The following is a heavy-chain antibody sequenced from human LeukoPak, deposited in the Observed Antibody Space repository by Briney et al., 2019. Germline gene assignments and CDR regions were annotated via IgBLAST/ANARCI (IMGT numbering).Heavy chain of an antibody. CDR3: ARDPAPDIVVVVAAFNWSDP. CDR2: ISSGGSTI. Sequence: GGSLRLSCAASGFTFSDYYMSWIRQAPGKGLEWVSYISSGGSTIYYADSVKGRFTISRDNAKNSLYLQMNSLRAEDTAVYYCARDPAPDIVVVVAAFNWSDPWGQGTLVTVSS. V-gene: IGHV3-11*01. CDR1: GFTFSDYY. D-gene: IGHD2-15*01. J-gene: IGHJ5*02.